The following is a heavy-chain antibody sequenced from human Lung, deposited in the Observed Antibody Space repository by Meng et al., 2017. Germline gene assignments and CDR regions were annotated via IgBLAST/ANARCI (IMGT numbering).Heavy chain of an antibody. CDR1: GYSFTTYG. V-gene: IGHV1-3*04. J-gene: IGHJ4*02. CDR2: INTDNGDT. Sequence: QVQLVQSGVEVKKLGASVKVPCQASGYSFTTYGMHWLRQAPGQRLEWMGWINTDNGDTHYSQKFQGRVTITRDTSARTAYMELSSLRSEDTAVYFCARDERGGPYYFDYWGQGTLVTVSS. CDR3: ARDERGGPYYFDY.